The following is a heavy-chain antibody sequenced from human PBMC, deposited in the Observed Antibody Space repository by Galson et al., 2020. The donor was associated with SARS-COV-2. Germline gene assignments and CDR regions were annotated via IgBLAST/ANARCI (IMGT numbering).Heavy chain of an antibody. CDR1: GYTFTGYY. V-gene: IGHV1-2*02. J-gene: IGHJ6*02. D-gene: IGHD3-16*01. CDR2: INPNSGGT. CDR3: ARDYTYSVVYYGMDV. Sequence: GESLKISCKASGYTFTGYYMHWVRQAPGQGLEWMGWINPNSGGTNYAQKFQGRVTMTRDTSISTAYMELSRLRSDDTAVYYCARDYTYSVVYYGMDVWGQGTTVTVSS.